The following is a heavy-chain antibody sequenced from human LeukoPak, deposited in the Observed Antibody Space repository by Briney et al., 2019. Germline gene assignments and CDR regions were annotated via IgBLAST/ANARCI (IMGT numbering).Heavy chain of an antibody. D-gene: IGHD6-13*01. CDR2: ISGSGGST. CDR3: AKSRNIWYLEYFHH. J-gene: IGHJ1*01. CDR1: GFTFSSYA. V-gene: IGHV3-23*01. Sequence: GGSLRLSCAASGFTFSSYAMSWVRQAPGKGLEWVSAISGSGGSTYYADSVKGRFTISRDSSKNTLYLQMNSLRAEDTAVYYCAKSRNIWYLEYFHHGGQGTLVTVSS.